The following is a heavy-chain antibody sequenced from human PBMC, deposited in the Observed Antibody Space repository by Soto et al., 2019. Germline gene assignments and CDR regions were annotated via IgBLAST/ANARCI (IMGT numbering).Heavy chain of an antibody. CDR2: ISYDGSNK. CDR1: GFTFSSYA. CDR3: GRGPRPRWVHPDH. J-gene: IGHJ4*02. D-gene: IGHD1-1*01. Sequence: PGGSLRLSCAASGFTFSSYAMHWVRQAPGKGLEWVAVISYDGSNKYYADSVKGRFTISRDNSKNTLYLQMNSLRAEDTAVYYCGRGPRPRWVHPDHSGQGTLGNVSS. V-gene: IGHV3-30-3*01.